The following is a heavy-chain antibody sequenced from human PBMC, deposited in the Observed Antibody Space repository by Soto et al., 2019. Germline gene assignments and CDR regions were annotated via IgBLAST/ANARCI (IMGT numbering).Heavy chain of an antibody. CDR1: GFTVSSNY. CDR3: ARHGYSSGGGYFDY. J-gene: IGHJ4*02. Sequence: EVQLVESGGGLVQPGGSLRLSCADSGFTVSSNYMSWVRQAPGKGLEWVSVIYSGGSAYYADSVKGRFTISRDNSKNTLYLQMNSLRAEATAVYYCARHGYSSGGGYFDYWGQGTRFTVSS. CDR2: IYSGGSA. D-gene: IGHD5-18*01. V-gene: IGHV3-66*04.